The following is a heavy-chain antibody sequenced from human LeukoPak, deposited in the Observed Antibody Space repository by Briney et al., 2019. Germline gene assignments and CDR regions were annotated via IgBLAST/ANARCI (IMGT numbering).Heavy chain of an antibody. D-gene: IGHD5-12*01. CDR1: GGSISSSSYY. CDR2: IYYSGST. J-gene: IGHJ5*02. Sequence: SETLSLTCTVSGGSISSSSYYWGWIRQPPGKGLEWIGYIYYSGSTNYNPSLKSRVTISVDTSKNQFSLKLSSVTAADTAVYYCARDNPLSGYDWRWFDPWGQGTLVTVSS. CDR3: ARDNPLSGYDWRWFDP. V-gene: IGHV4-61*01.